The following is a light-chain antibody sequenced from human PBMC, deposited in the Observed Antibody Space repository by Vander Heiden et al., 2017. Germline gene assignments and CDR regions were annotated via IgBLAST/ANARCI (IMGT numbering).Light chain of an antibody. CDR1: SSDIGGSQF. V-gene: IGLV2-14*01. CDR3: CSYIRNNTRV. CDR2: DVT. J-gene: IGLJ2*01. Sequence: SALPQPASLPGSAGQSLTISCTGTSSDIGGSQFVSWYQQHPGKAPKLMIYDVTNRPSGVSDRFSGSKSGNTASLTISGLQAEDDADYYCCSYIRNNTRVFGGGTKVTVL.